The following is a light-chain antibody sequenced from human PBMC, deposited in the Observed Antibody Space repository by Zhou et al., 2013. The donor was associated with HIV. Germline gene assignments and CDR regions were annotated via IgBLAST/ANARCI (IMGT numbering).Light chain of an antibody. CDR1: QDISTY. J-gene: IGKJ2*01. Sequence: IRMTQSPSSFSASTGDRVTVSCRASQDISTYVAWYQQKLGKTPRLLIYAASTLQSGVPSRFSGTGSGTDFTLTITSLQPEDFATYYCQQSFTTPYTFGQG. CDR3: QQSFTTPYT. V-gene: IGKV1-8*01. CDR2: AAS.